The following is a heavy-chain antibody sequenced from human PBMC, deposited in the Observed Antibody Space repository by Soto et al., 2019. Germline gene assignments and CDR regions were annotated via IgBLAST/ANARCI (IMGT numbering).Heavy chain of an antibody. D-gene: IGHD3-10*01. J-gene: IGHJ6*02. CDR2: THYSGST. CDR1: GGSISSGSYY. Sequence: QVQLQESGPGLVKPSQTLSLTCNVSGGSISSGSYYWSWIRQHPGKGLEWVGYTHYSGSTYYNPSLKSRVIVSVDTSKNQLSLKLSSVTAADTAVYYCARGYYGSGSPWYYGLVVWGQGTTVTVSS. CDR3: ARGYYGSGSPWYYGLVV. V-gene: IGHV4-31*03.